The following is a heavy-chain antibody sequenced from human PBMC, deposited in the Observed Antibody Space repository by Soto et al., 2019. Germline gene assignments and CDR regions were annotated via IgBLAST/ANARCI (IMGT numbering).Heavy chain of an antibody. J-gene: IGHJ5*02. CDR3: ARLIAAAGTSWFDP. CDR2: IYYSGST. D-gene: IGHD6-13*01. Sequence: PSETLSLTCTVSGGSISSYYWSWIRQPPGKGLEWIGYIYYSGSTNYNPSLKSRVTISVDTSKNQFSLKLSSVTAADTAVYYCARLIAAAGTSWFDPRGQGTLVTVSS. V-gene: IGHV4-59*01. CDR1: GGSISSYY.